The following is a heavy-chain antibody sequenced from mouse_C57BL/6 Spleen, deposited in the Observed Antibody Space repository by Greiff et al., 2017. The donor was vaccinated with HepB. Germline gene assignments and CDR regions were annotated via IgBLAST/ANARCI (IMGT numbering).Heavy chain of an antibody. Sequence: EVQLQESEGGLVQPGSSMKLSCTASGFTFSDYYMAWVRQVPEKGLEWVANINYDGSSTYYLDSLKSRFIISRDNAKNILYLQMSSLKSEDTATYYCARGGVYGKGFDYWGQGTTLTVSS. J-gene: IGHJ2*01. CDR3: ARGGVYGKGFDY. V-gene: IGHV5-16*01. D-gene: IGHD2-1*01. CDR2: INYDGSST. CDR1: GFTFSDYY.